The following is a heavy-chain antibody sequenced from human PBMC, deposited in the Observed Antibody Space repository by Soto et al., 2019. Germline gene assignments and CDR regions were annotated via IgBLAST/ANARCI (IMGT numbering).Heavy chain of an antibody. D-gene: IGHD1-7*01. J-gene: IGHJ6*02. CDR3: AKDITGTTHYYYGMDV. Sequence: PGGSLRLSCAASGFTFDDYTMHWVRQAPGKGLEWVSLISWDGGSTYYADSVKSRFTISRDNSKNSLYLQMNSLRTEDTALYYCAKDITGTTHYYYGMDVWGQGTTVTVSS. CDR2: ISWDGGST. CDR1: GFTFDDYT. V-gene: IGHV3-43*01.